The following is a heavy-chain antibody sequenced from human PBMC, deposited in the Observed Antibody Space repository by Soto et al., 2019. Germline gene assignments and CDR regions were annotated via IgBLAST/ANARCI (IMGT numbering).Heavy chain of an antibody. D-gene: IGHD5-12*01. V-gene: IGHV3-23*01. CDR1: VFTFISYA. Sequence: GWSLRLSCASSVFTFISYAMSWVRQAPGKGLEWVSAISGSGGSTYYADSVKGRFTISRDNSKNTLYLQMNSLRAEDTAVYYCAKGGDGYNHFFDYWGQGTLVTVSS. J-gene: IGHJ4*02. CDR3: AKGGDGYNHFFDY. CDR2: ISGSGGST.